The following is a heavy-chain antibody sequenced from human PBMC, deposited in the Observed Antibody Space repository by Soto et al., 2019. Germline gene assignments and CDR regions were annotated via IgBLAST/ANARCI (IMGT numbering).Heavy chain of an antibody. V-gene: IGHV4-59*01. CDR2: IYYSGST. CDR3: ARDSVVVVVAETYYYYGMDV. D-gene: IGHD2-15*01. Sequence: PSEPLSLTCTVSGGSISSYYWSWIRQPPGKGLEWIGYIYYSGSTNYNPSLKSRVTISVDTSKNQFSLKLSSVTAADTAVYYCARDSVVVVVAETYYYYGMDVWGQGTTVTVSS. CDR1: GGSISSYY. J-gene: IGHJ6*02.